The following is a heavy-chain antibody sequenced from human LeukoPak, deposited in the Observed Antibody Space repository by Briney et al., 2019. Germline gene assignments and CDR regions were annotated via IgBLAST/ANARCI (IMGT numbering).Heavy chain of an antibody. V-gene: IGHV1-2*02. CDR2: INPNSGDT. J-gene: IGHJ3*02. Sequence: AAVKVSCKASGYTFSDYYIRWVRQAPGQGLEWMGWINPNSGDTDYGQKFQGRVTMTRDTSISTVYMELSRLRSDDTAVYYCARDWGYSGTYYDAFDIWGQGTMVTVSS. CDR1: GYTFSDYY. D-gene: IGHD1-26*01. CDR3: ARDWGYSGTYYDAFDI.